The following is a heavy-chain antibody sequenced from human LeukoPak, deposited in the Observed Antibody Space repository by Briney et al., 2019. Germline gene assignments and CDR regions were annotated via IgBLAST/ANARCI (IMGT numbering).Heavy chain of an antibody. D-gene: IGHD3-22*01. Sequence: ASVKVSCTASGYTFTSYVINWVRQATGQGLEWMGWMDPNSGNTGYAQKFQGRVTMTTDTSTSTAYMELRSLRSDDTAVYYCARDWWDYYDSSGSFHDAFDIWGQGTMVTVSS. CDR2: MDPNSGNT. CDR1: GYTFTSYV. CDR3: ARDWWDYYDSSGSFHDAFDI. V-gene: IGHV1-8*01. J-gene: IGHJ3*02.